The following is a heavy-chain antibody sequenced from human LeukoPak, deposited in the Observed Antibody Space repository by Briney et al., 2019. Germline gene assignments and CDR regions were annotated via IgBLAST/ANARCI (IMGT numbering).Heavy chain of an antibody. CDR1: GFTFSNYW. J-gene: IGHJ4*02. Sequence: QPGGSLRLSCAASGFTFSNYWMHWVRQVPGKGLVWVSRINSDGGITTYADSVKGRFTFSRDNAKKTLYLQMNSLRDEDTAVYYCARGYSNYVDYWGQGTLVTVSS. V-gene: IGHV3-74*01. CDR3: ARGYSNYVDY. D-gene: IGHD4-11*01. CDR2: INSDGGIT.